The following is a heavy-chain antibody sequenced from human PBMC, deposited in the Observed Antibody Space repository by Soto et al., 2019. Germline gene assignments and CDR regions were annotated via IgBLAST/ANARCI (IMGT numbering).Heavy chain of an antibody. CDR1: GFTFDDYA. J-gene: IGHJ6*02. CDR3: AKDIRSSGWQYGMDV. Sequence: GGSLRLSCAASGFTFDDYAMRWVRQAPGKGLEWVSGISWNSGSIGYADSVKGRFTISRDNAKNSLYLQMNSLRAEDTALYYCAKDIRSSGWQYGMDVWGQGTTVTVSS. V-gene: IGHV3-9*01. CDR2: ISWNSGSI. D-gene: IGHD6-19*01.